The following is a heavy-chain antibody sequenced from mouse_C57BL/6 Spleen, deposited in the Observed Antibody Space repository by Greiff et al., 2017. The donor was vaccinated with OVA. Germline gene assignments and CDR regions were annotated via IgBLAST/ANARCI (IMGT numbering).Heavy chain of an antibody. CDR1: GYTFTSYW. Sequence: QVQLQQPGAELVRPGSSVKLSCKASGYTFTSYWMDWVKQRPGQGLEWIGNIYPSDSETHYNQKFKDKATLTVDKSSSTAYMQLSSLTSEDSAVYYFARGSYYYGFDYWGQGTTLTVSS. CDR2: IYPSDSET. CDR3: ARGSYYYGFDY. D-gene: IGHD1-1*01. J-gene: IGHJ2*01. V-gene: IGHV1-61*01.